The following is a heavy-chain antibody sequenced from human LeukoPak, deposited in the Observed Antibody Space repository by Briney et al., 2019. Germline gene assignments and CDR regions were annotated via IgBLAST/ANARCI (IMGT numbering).Heavy chain of an antibody. CDR2: ISAYNGNT. V-gene: IGHV1-18*01. CDR1: GYTFTSYG. Sequence: ASVKVSCKASGYTFTSYGISWVRQAPGQGLEWMGWISAYNGNTNYAQKLQGRVTMTTDTSTSTAYMELRSLRSDDTAVYYCARDIWSRGITIFGVVIMFDYWGQGTLVTVSS. J-gene: IGHJ4*02. CDR3: ARDIWSRGITIFGVVIMFDY. D-gene: IGHD3-3*01.